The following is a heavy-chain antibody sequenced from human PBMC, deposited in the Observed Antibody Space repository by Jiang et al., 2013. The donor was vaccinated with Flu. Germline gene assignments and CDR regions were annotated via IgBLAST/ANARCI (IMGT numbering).Heavy chain of an antibody. V-gene: IGHV4-31*02. CDR3: AREGVPYLGYGDGWYFDL. Sequence: PSLKSRVTISVDTSKNQFSLKLSSVTAADTAVYYCAREGVPYLGYGDGWYFDLWGRGTLVTVSS. J-gene: IGHJ2*01. D-gene: IGHD4-17*01.